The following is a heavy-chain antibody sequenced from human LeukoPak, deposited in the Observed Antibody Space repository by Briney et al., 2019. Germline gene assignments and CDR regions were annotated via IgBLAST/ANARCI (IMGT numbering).Heavy chain of an antibody. CDR2: IIPIFGTA. V-gene: IGHV1-69*05. Sequence: ASVKVSCKASGGTFSSYAISWVRQAPGQGLEWMGGIIPIFGTANYAQKFQGRVTMTRNTSISTAYMELSGLRSDDTAVYYCARGREWLVAFDSWGQGALVTVSS. D-gene: IGHD6-19*01. CDR1: GGTFSSYA. CDR3: ARGREWLVAFDS. J-gene: IGHJ4*02.